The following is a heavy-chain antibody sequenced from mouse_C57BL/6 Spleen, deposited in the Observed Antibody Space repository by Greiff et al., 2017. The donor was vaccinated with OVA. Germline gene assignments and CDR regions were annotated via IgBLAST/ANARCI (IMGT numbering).Heavy chain of an antibody. CDR1: GFTFSDYY. CDR3: ARQDV. CDR2: ISNGGGST. J-gene: IGHJ1*03. Sequence: EVKLEESGGGLVQPGGSLKLSCAASGFTFSDYYMYWVRQTPEKRLEWVAYISNGGGSTYYPDTVKGRFTISRDNAKNTLYLQMSRLKSEDTAMYYCARQDVWGTGTTVTVSS. V-gene: IGHV5-12*01.